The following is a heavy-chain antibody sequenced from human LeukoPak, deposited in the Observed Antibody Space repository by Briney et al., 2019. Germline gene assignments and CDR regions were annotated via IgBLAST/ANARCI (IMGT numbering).Heavy chain of an antibody. D-gene: IGHD6-13*01. CDR2: IYTGGST. Sequence: GGSLRLSCAASGFTVDSNYMSWVRQAPGKGLEWVSLIYTGGSTYYADSVRGGFTISRDNSKNTLYLQMNSLRPEDTAVYYCARGFGKAAANVFGGYTMDVWGQGTTVTVSS. V-gene: IGHV3-66*02. CDR1: GFTVDSNY. CDR3: ARGFGKAAANVFGGYTMDV. J-gene: IGHJ6*02.